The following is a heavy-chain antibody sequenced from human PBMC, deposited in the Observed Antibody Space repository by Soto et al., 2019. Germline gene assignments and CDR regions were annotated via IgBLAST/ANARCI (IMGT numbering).Heavy chain of an antibody. CDR1: GGSVSSASYY. CDR3: ARGPPPNWFDP. CDR2: IYYSGST. V-gene: IGHV4-61*01. J-gene: IGHJ5*02. Sequence: PSETLSLTCTVSGGSVSSASYYWSWIRQPPGKGLEWIGYIYYSGSTNYNTSLKSRVTISLDTSKNQFSLKLSSVTAADTAVYYCARGPPPNWFDPWGQGTLVTVSS.